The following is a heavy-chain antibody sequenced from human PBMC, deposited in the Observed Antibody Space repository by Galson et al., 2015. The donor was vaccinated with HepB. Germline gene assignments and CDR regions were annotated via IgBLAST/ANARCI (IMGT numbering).Heavy chain of an antibody. J-gene: IGHJ2*01. Sequence: SLRLSCAASRFTFSNYAMNWVRQAPGKGLEWVSGISGSGGSTDYADSVKGRFTISRDNSKNTLYLQMNSLRAEDTAVYYCAKGGCINVVCASFDLWGRGTLVTVSS. CDR1: RFTFSNYA. V-gene: IGHV3-23*01. CDR2: ISGSGGST. CDR3: AKGGCINVVCASFDL. D-gene: IGHD2-8*01.